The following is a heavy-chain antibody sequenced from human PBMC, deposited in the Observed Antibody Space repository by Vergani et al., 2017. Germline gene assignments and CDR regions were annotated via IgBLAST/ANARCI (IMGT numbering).Heavy chain of an antibody. CDR3: ARDGEWSGLNYYYYMDV. V-gene: IGHV3-30-3*01. CDR2: ISYDGSNK. Sequence: QVQLVESGGGVVQPGSSLRLSCAASGFTFSSYAMHWVRQAPGKGLEWVAVISYDGSNKYYADSVKGRFTISRDNSKNTLYLQMNSLRAEDTAVYYCARDGEWSGLNYYYYMDVWGKGTTVTVSS. D-gene: IGHD3-3*01. J-gene: IGHJ6*03. CDR1: GFTFSSYA.